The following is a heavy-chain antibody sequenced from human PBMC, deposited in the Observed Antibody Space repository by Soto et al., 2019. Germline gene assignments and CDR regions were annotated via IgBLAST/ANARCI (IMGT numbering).Heavy chain of an antibody. J-gene: IGHJ6*02. Sequence: PGGSLRLSCAASGFPFSSYSMNWVRHAPWKGLEGVSSISSSSSYIYYADSVKGRFTISRDNAKNSLYLQMNSLRAEDTAVYYCARDISVGSGSHYNNYYYGMYGWGQGTTVNVCS. CDR1: GFPFSSYS. CDR2: ISSSSSYI. D-gene: IGHD3-10*01. CDR3: ARDISVGSGSHYNNYYYGMYG. V-gene: IGHV3-21*01.